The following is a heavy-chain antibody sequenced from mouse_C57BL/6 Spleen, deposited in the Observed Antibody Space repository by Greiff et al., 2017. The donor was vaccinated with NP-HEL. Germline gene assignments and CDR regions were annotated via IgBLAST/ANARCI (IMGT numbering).Heavy chain of an antibody. CDR3: ARDPAQSYYGSSYGFDY. CDR2: ISYDGSN. J-gene: IGHJ2*01. CDR1: GYSITSGYY. Sequence: EVHLVESGPGLVKPSQSLSLTCSVTGYSITSGYYWNWIRQFPGNKLEWMGYISYDGSNNYNPSLKNRISITRDTSKNQFFLKLNSVTTEDTATYYCARDPAQSYYGSSYGFDYWGQGTTLTVSS. D-gene: IGHD1-1*01. V-gene: IGHV3-6*01.